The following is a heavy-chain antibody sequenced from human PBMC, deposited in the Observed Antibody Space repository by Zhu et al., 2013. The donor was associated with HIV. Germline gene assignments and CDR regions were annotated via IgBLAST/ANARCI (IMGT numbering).Heavy chain of an antibody. V-gene: IGHV3-9*01. D-gene: IGHD6-19*01. CDR2: ISWNSGSI. J-gene: IGHJ6*02. Sequence: EVQLVESGGGLVQPGRSLRLSCAASGFTFDDYAMHWVRQAPGKGLEWVSGISWNSGSIGYADSVKGRFTISRDNAKNSLYLQMNSLRAEDTALYYCAKDLGSGWYSYQYYYYYGMDVWGQGTTVTVSS. CDR1: GFTFDDYA. CDR3: AKDLGSGWYSYQYYYYYGMDV.